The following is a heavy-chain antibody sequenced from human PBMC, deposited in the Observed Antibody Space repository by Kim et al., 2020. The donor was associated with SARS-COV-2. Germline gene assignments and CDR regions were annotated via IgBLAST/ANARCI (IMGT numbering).Heavy chain of an antibody. D-gene: IGHD6-13*01. V-gene: IGHV3-30*02. Sequence: GRFTISRDNSKNTLYLQMNSLRAEDTAVYYFAKRDSSSWYNYYYYGMDVWGQGTTVTVSS. J-gene: IGHJ6*02. CDR3: AKRDSSSWYNYYYYGMDV.